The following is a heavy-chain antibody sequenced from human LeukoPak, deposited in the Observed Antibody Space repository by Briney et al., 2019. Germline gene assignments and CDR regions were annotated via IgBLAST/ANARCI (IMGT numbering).Heavy chain of an antibody. J-gene: IGHJ4*02. Sequence: SVKVSCKASGGTFSSYAISWVRQAPGQGLEWMGRIIPILGIANYAQKFQGRVTITADKSTSTAYMELSSLRSEDTAVYYCARDEPPYSSSWYAREYFDYWGQGTLVTVSS. D-gene: IGHD6-13*01. CDR3: ARDEPPYSSSWYAREYFDY. CDR2: IIPILGIA. CDR1: GGTFSSYA. V-gene: IGHV1-69*04.